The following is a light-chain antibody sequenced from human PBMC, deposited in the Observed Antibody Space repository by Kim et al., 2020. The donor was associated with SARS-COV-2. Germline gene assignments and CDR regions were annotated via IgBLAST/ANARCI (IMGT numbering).Light chain of an antibody. CDR2: DAE. V-gene: IGLV1-51*01. CDR3: AAWDDSRSTVA. Sequence: GQTVTIARPGSVSNIGNNLATWCQQHPGTDPKLVVYDAEKRSSRVPHRISGSKSDTTATRAIAGLHNGEEVDYFYAAWDDSRSTVAFGGGTTLTVL. CDR1: VSNIGNNL. J-gene: IGLJ3*02.